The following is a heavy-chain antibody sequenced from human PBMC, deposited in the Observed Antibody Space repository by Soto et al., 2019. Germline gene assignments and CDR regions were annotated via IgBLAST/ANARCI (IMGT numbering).Heavy chain of an antibody. D-gene: IGHD1-26*01. V-gene: IGHV2-5*01. CDR3: ARRDLLLSWDY. CDR1: GFSLSTSAMG. CDR2: IYWNDQ. J-gene: IGHJ4*02. Sequence: QITLKESGPTLVKPTQTLTLTCTFSGFSLSTSAMGVGWIRQPPGKALEWLALIYWNDQRYSPSLRSRLTITKDTSSNQVVLTMTNMDPVDTATYYCARRDLLLSWDYWGQGTLVTVSS.